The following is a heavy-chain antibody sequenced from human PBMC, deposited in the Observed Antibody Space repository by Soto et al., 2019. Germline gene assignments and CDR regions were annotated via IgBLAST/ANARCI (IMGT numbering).Heavy chain of an antibody. V-gene: IGHV3-23*01. J-gene: IGHJ4*02. CDR3: AREYSGAWKTVDY. CDR2: ISDIGGTT. D-gene: IGHD6-19*01. Sequence: EVQLLESGGGLVQPGRSLRLSCAASGFTFNSYAVSWVRQAPGKGLEWVSAISDIGGTTYYADSVKGRFTISRDNSKNPLYLQMNSRRAEDTAVYYCAREYSGAWKTVDYGGQGTLVTVSS. CDR1: GFTFNSYA.